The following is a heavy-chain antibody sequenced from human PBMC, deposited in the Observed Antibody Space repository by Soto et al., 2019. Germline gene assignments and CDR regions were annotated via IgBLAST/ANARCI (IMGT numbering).Heavy chain of an antibody. D-gene: IGHD3-22*01. CDR3: ARGHYYDSPFPIDD. CDR1: RFSGTVYN. CDR2: ISSSRTI. J-gene: IGHJ4*02. V-gene: IGHV3-48*01. Sequence: LGLSCKTCRFSGTVYNGRLGGDPEGKGLQWVSYISSSRTIYYAHYVKGRYTISRDNSKKTLYLQMNRLRAEDTALYYWARGHYYDSPFPIDDWGQGTLVTVSS.